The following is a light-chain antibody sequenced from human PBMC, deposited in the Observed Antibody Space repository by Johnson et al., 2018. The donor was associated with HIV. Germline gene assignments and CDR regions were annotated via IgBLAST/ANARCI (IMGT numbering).Light chain of an antibody. V-gene: IGLV1-51*01. J-gene: IGLJ1*01. Sequence: QPVLTQPPSVSAAPGQKVIISCSGSSSNIGNHYVSWYQQLPGTAPNLLIYDNNKRPSGIPGRFSGSKSGTSATLHITGLQTGDEADYYFGTWDSSLRTGFFGSGTKVTVL. CDR1: SSNIGNHY. CDR3: GTWDSSLRTGF. CDR2: DNN.